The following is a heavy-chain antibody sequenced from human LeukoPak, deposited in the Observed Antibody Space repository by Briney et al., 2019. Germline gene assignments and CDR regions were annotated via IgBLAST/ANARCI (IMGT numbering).Heavy chain of an antibody. CDR2: IYYSGST. CDR1: GGSISSSSYY. Sequence: PSETLSLTCTVSGGSISSSSYYWGWIRQPPGKGLEWIGNIYYSGSTYYNPSLKSRVTISVDTSKHQFSLKLSSVTAADTAVYYCASQVYCNGGSCYSNFWGQGTLVTVSS. CDR3: ASQVYCNGGSCYSNF. J-gene: IGHJ4*02. V-gene: IGHV4-39*01. D-gene: IGHD2-15*01.